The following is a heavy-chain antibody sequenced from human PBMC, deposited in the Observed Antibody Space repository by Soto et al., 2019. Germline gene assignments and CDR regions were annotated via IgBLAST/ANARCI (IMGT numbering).Heavy chain of an antibody. CDR2: IITLFGTT. J-gene: IGHJ6*02. CDR3: VRGLTEGYYGVEV. Sequence: QVQLVQSGAEVKKPGSAVKVSCKASGGDFSSVDISWVRQAPGQGLDWMGGIITLFGTTNYEEKFQGRGTITADASTSTAFMELSSLTSEDTAVYYCVRGLTEGYYGVEVWGQGTTVIVSS. V-gene: IGHV1-69*01. CDR1: GGDFSSVD. D-gene: IGHD2-15*01.